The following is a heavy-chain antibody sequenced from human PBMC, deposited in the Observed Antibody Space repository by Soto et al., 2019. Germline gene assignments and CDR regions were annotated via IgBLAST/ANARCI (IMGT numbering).Heavy chain of an antibody. CDR2: INSDGSST. Sequence: GGSLRLSCAASGFTFSSYWMHWVRQAPGKGLVWVSRINSDGSSTSYADSVKGRFTISRDNAKNTLYLQMNSLRAEDTAVYYCARLDYYDSSGYPACDAFDIWGQGTMVTVSS. D-gene: IGHD3-22*01. J-gene: IGHJ3*02. V-gene: IGHV3-74*01. CDR1: GFTFSSYW. CDR3: ARLDYYDSSGYPACDAFDI.